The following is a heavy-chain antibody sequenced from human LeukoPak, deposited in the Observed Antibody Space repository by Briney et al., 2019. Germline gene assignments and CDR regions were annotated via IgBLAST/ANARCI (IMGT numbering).Heavy chain of an antibody. J-gene: IGHJ5*02. CDR2: INHSGST. CDR1: GGSFSGYY. D-gene: IGHD6-19*01. V-gene: IGHV4-34*01. Sequence: SETLSLTCAVYGGSFSGYYWSWIRQPPGKGLEWIGEINHSGSTNYNPSLKSRVTISVDTSKNQFSLKLSSVSAADTAVYYCVRGRYSSGWFKDKNWFDPWGQGIPVTVSS. CDR3: VRGRYSSGWFKDKNWFDP.